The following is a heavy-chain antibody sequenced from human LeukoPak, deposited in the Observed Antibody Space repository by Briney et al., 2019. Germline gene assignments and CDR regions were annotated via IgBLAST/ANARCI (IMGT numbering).Heavy chain of an antibody. D-gene: IGHD3-3*01. Sequence: SETLSLTCAVYGGSFSGYYWSWIRQPPGKGLEWIGEVNHSGSTNYNPSLKSRVTISVDTSKNQFSLKLSSVTAADTAVYYCARVGDFWSGGYFDYWGQGTLVTVSS. CDR2: VNHSGST. CDR3: ARVGDFWSGGYFDY. CDR1: GGSFSGYY. J-gene: IGHJ4*02. V-gene: IGHV4-34*01.